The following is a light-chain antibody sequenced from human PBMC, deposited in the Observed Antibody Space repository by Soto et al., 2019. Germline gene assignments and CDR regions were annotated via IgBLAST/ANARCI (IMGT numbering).Light chain of an antibody. V-gene: IGLV8-61*01. CDR2: STN. J-gene: IGLJ2*01. CDR1: XXXAPTTYS. CDR3: MLYMGGGLVV. Sequence: QAVVTQEPSFSVSPGGTVTXXXXXXXXXAPTTYSPSWHQQTPGQAPRTLIYSTNIRSSGVPDRFSGSILGNKAALTITGAQADDESDYHCMLYMGGGLVVFGGGTKLTVL.